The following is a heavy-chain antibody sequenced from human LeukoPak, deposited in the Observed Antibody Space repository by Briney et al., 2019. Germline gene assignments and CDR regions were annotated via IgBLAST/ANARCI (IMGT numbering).Heavy chain of an antibody. Sequence: GSLRLSCAASGFTFSNAWMSWVRQPPGKGLEWIGNIYYSGNTYYNPSLKSRVTISVDMSKNHFSLKLTSVTAADTAVYYCARAGRWEGRPHAFDIWGQGTMVTVSS. CDR2: IYYSGNT. D-gene: IGHD1-26*01. J-gene: IGHJ3*02. CDR3: ARAGRWEGRPHAFDI. V-gene: IGHV4-4*02. CDR1: GFTFSNAW.